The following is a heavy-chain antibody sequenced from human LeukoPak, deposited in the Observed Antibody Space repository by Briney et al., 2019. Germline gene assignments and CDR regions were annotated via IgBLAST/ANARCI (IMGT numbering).Heavy chain of an antibody. J-gene: IGHJ4*02. CDR1: GFTFSSFE. Sequence: GGSLRLSCAASGFTFSSFEMNWVRQAPGKGLEWVSYISFSGNTIYYADSVKGRFTISRDNAKNSLYLQMNSLRAEDTSVYYCARDRYSNFYDYWGQGTVVTVSS. D-gene: IGHD4-11*01. CDR3: ARDRYSNFYDY. CDR2: ISFSGNTI. V-gene: IGHV3-48*03.